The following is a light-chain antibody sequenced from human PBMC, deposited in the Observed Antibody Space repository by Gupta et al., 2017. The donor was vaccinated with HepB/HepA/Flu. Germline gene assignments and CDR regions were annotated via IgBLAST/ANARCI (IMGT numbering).Light chain of an antibody. CDR2: LGS. V-gene: IGKV2-28*01. Sequence: DIVMTQSTLSLLVTPGEPASISCRSIQSLLHSNGYNYLDWYLQKPGQSPQLLIYLGSNRASGVPDRFSGSGSGTDFTLKISRVEAEDVGVYYCMQALQTPRTFGQGTKVEIK. J-gene: IGKJ1*01. CDR1: QSLLHSNGYNY. CDR3: MQALQTPRT.